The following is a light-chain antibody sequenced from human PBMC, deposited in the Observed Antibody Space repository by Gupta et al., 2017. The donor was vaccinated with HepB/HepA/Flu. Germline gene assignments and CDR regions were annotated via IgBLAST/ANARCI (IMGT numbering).Light chain of an antibody. J-gene: IGKJ4*01. Sequence: DIQLTQTPSSLSASVGDRVTITCRTSQSINTYLNWYQQKPGKAPKLLIYSASSLQGGVPSRFSGSGSGTDFTLTISSLQPEDFATYYWQQSSSNLRFGGGTKVEIK. V-gene: IGKV1-39*01. CDR1: QSINTY. CDR2: SAS. CDR3: QQSSSNLR.